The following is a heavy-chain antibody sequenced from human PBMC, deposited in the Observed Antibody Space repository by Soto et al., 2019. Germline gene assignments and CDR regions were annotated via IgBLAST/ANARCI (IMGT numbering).Heavy chain of an antibody. CDR2: ISAYNGNT. J-gene: IGHJ4*02. Sequence: ASVKVSCKASGYTFTSYGTSWVRQAPGQGLEWMGWISAYNGNTNYAHKLQGRVTMTTDTCTSTAYMELRSLRSDDTAVYYCAREDGIAVAGYFDYWGQGTLVTVS. D-gene: IGHD6-19*01. CDR1: GYTFTSYG. V-gene: IGHV1-18*01. CDR3: AREDGIAVAGYFDY.